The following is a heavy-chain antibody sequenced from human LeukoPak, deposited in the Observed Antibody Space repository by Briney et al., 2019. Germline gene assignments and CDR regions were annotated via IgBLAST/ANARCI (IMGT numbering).Heavy chain of an antibody. CDR1: GGSISSSSYY. V-gene: IGHV4-39*07. Sequence: SETLSLTCTVSGGSISSSSYYWGWIRQPPGKGLEWIGSIYYSGSTYYNPSLKSRVTISVDTSKNQFSLKLSSVTAADTAVYYCARGTAYYDFWSGYYSSSWFDPWGQGTLVTVSS. D-gene: IGHD3-3*01. CDR3: ARGTAYYDFWSGYYSSSWFDP. CDR2: IYYSGST. J-gene: IGHJ5*02.